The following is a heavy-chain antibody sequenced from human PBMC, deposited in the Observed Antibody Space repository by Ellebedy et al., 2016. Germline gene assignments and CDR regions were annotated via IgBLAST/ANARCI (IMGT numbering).Heavy chain of an antibody. CDR2: INSDGSST. D-gene: IGHD5-12*01. CDR1: GFTFSSYW. Sequence: GESLKISXAASGFTFSSYWMHWVRQAPGKGLVWVSRINSDGSSTSYADSVKGRFTISRDNAKNTLYLQMNSLRAEDTAVYYCAASGYDFQTLDYWGQGTLVTVSS. J-gene: IGHJ4*02. CDR3: AASGYDFQTLDY. V-gene: IGHV3-74*01.